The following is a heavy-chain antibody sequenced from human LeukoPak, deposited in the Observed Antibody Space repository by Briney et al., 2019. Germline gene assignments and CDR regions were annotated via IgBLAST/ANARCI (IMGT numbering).Heavy chain of an antibody. V-gene: IGHV3-21*04. D-gene: IGHD6-19*01. Sequence: PGGSLRLSCAASGFTFSSYSMNWVRQAPGKGLEWVSSISSSSSYIYYADSVKGRFTISRDNAKNSLYLQMNSLRAEDTALYYRARGAFYSSGWYENYWGQGALVTVSS. J-gene: IGHJ4*02. CDR1: GFTFSSYS. CDR2: ISSSSSYI. CDR3: ARGAFYSSGWYENY.